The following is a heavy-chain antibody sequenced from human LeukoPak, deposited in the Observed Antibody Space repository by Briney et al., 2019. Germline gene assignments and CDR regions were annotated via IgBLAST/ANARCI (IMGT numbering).Heavy chain of an antibody. V-gene: IGHV4-38-2*02. CDR1: DYSISSGYH. D-gene: IGHD2-21*02. Sequence: PSETLSLTCAVSDYSISSGYHWAWIRQSPGKGLEWIGSMSHSGSTYYNPSLKSRVTISVDTSKNQFSLKLSSVTAADTAVYYCARDGGLAYCGGDCYRHWYFDLWGRGTLVTVSS. J-gene: IGHJ2*01. CDR2: MSHSGST. CDR3: ARDGGLAYCGGDCYRHWYFDL.